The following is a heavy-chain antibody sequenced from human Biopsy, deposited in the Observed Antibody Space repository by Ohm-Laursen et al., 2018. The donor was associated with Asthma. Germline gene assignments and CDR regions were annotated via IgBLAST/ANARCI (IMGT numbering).Heavy chain of an antibody. CDR2: HDHEEGGT. CDR1: GYSLTDLS. V-gene: IGHV1-24*01. D-gene: IGHD4-17*01. Sequence: GASVKVSCKISGYSLTDLSMHWVRQAPGQGLEWMGGHDHEEGGTVNAWRFQGRVTMTEDTSTDTAYTELSSLSSDDTAVYYCASDFPKDYVRYNFQFWGQGTLVTVPS. J-gene: IGHJ4*02. CDR3: ASDFPKDYVRYNFQF.